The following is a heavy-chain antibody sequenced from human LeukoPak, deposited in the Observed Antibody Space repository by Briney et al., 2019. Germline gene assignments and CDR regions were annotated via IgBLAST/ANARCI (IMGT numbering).Heavy chain of an antibody. D-gene: IGHD2-2*01. J-gene: IGHJ6*02. CDR2: ISGSGGST. Sequence: GGSLRLSCAASGFTFSNYAMSWVRQAPGKGLEWVSAISGSGGSTYYADSVKGRFTISRDNSKNTLYLQMNSLRAEDTAVYYCANVPAANYYYYYGMDVWGQGTTVTVSS. CDR1: GFTFSNYA. CDR3: ANVPAANYYYYYGMDV. V-gene: IGHV3-23*01.